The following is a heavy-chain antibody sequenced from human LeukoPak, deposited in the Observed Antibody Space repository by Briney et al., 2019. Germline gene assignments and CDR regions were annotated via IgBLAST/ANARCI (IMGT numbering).Heavy chain of an antibody. CDR3: ARNVLLWFGELNWFDP. J-gene: IGHJ5*02. CDR1: GDSISIYY. V-gene: IGHV4-59*01. Sequence: SETLSLTCSVSGDSISIYYWSWIRQPPGKGLEWIGYIYNSGSTNYNPSLKSRVTISVDTSKNQFSLKLSSVTAADTAVYYCARNVLLWFGELNWFDPWGQGTLVTVSS. CDR2: IYNSGST. D-gene: IGHD3-10*01.